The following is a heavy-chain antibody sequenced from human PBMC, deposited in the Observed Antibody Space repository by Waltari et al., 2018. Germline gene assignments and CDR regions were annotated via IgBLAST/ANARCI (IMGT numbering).Heavy chain of an antibody. D-gene: IGHD5-18*01. CDR3: ARARDEETAMVYFDR. CDR2: SYDAGST. Sequence: EVQLVESGGGLVHPGGSLRLSCAASGFTVSSHHMSWVRQAPGKGLEGVSLSYDAGSTYYPDSVRGRFTISRDNSKNTVHLQMNSLRVEDTAIYYCARARDEETAMVYFDRWGQGTLVSVSS. CDR1: GFTVSSHH. V-gene: IGHV3-66*02. J-gene: IGHJ4*02.